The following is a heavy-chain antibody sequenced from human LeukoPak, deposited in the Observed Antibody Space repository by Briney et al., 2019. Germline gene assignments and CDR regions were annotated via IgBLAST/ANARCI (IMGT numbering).Heavy chain of an antibody. Sequence: SETLSLTCTVSGGSVSSGSYYWSWIRQPPGKGLEWIGYIYYSGSTNYNPSLKSGVTISVGTSKNQFSLKLSSVTAADTAVYYCARLVSGWYPDYWGQGTLVTVSS. J-gene: IGHJ4*02. D-gene: IGHD6-19*01. CDR1: GGSVSSGSYY. CDR2: IYYSGST. V-gene: IGHV4-61*01. CDR3: ARLVSGWYPDY.